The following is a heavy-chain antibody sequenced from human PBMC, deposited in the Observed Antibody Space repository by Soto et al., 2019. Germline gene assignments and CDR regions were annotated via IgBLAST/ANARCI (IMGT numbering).Heavy chain of an antibody. CDR1: GFTFTNYA. V-gene: IGHV3-23*01. CDR3: LKDVGQQWRPDS. CDR2: ISATGNTI. D-gene: IGHD6-19*01. Sequence: EVQVLESGGGLVQRGGSLRLSCAASGFTFTNYAMTWVRQAPGKGLEWVSAISATGNTIYYADAVRGRFTISRDNSKNIVYLQMDRLRAKDTAVYYCLKDVGQQWRPDSRGQGTLVRVSS. J-gene: IGHJ4*02.